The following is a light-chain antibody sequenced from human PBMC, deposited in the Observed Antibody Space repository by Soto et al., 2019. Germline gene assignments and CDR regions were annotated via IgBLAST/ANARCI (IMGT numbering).Light chain of an antibody. CDR2: GAS. CDR3: LHYGGSPLT. J-gene: IGKJ5*01. V-gene: IGKV3-20*01. CDR1: QSVRSY. Sequence: EIVLTQSPATLSLSPGERATLSCRASQSVRSYVAWYQQKPGQAPRLLIYGASTRTTGIPDRFSGSGSGTDFTLTIGRLEPGDFAVYYCLHYGGSPLTFGQGTRLEIK.